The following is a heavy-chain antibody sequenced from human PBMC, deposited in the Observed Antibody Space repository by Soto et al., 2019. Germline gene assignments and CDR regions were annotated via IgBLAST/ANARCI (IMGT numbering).Heavy chain of an antibody. CDR1: VFTFIXXX. V-gene: IGHV3-23*01. J-gene: IGHJ5*02. Sequence: SCAASVFTFIXXXXXXVRQAPGXXXXXVSAISGSGGSXYYADSVKGRFTISRDNSXXXXYLQMNSLRAEDTAVYYCAKDAPYSYDSSGYSWGQGTLVTVSS. CDR3: AKDAPYSYDSSGYS. D-gene: IGHD3-22*01. CDR2: ISGSGGSX.